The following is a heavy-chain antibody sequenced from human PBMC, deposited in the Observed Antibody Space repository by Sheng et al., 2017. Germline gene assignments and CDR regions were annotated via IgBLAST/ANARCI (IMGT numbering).Heavy chain of an antibody. J-gene: IGHJ4*02. CDR3: TRQSFSSGGYFDL. CDR1: GFSFKDYE. D-gene: IGHD1-26*01. V-gene: IGHV3-48*03. CDR2: ITTSGSMI. Sequence: EAQLEESGGRLVQPGGSLRLSCVASGFSFKDYEMNWVRQAPGKGLEWLSYITTSGSMIKYADSVQGRFTISRDDAKNTLYLQMDSLRVEDTAVYYCTRQSFSSGGYFDLWGQGILVTVSS.